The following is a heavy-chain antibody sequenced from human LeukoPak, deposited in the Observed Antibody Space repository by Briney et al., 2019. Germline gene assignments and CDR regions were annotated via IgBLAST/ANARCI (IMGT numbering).Heavy chain of an antibody. CDR3: ARHNNYAFDY. CDR2: IHPGNSDT. D-gene: IGHD5-18*01. CDR1: GYSFPTYW. V-gene: IGHV5-51*01. J-gene: IGHJ4*02. Sequence: GESLKISCEVSGYSFPTYWIGWERQMPGKDLEWVAIIHPGNSDTRYSPSFQGQVTISADKSTSTAYLQWNSLKASDTAMYCCARHNNYAFDYLGQGTLVAVSS.